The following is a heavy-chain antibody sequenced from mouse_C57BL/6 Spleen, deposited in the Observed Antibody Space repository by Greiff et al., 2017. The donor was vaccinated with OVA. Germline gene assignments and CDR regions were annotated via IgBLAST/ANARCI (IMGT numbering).Heavy chain of an antibody. CDR3: ARDLGGYFDV. J-gene: IGHJ1*03. Sequence: EVKVVESGGGLVKPGGSLKLSCAASGFTFSSYAMSWVRQTPEKRLEWVATISDGGSYTYYPDNVKGRFTISRDNAKNNLYLQMSHLKSEDTAMYYCARDLGGYFDVWGTGTTVTVSS. CDR2: ISDGGSYT. D-gene: IGHD3-3*01. CDR1: GFTFSSYA. V-gene: IGHV5-4*01.